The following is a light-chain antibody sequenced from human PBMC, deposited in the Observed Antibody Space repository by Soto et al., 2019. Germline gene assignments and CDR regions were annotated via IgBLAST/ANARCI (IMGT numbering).Light chain of an antibody. CDR1: QSISSW. V-gene: IGKV1-5*03. J-gene: IGKJ1*01. CDR2: KAS. CDR3: QQYNSYSST. Sequence: DIQMTQSPSTLSASVGDRVTITCLASQSISSWLAWYQQKPGKAPKLLIYKASSLESGVPSRFSGSGSGTEFTLTISSLQPDDFATYYCQQYNSYSSTCGQGTKVEIK.